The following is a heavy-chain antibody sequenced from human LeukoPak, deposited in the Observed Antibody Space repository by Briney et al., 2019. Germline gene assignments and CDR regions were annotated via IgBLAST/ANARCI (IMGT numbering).Heavy chain of an antibody. CDR3: ARPAYYFSSGYYYGHYDY. J-gene: IGHJ4*02. Sequence: GSSVKVSCKASVYTFTNYGISWVRQAPGQGLEWMGWISAYNVNTNYAQKLQGRVTMTTERSTRTAYMELRSLRSDDTCVYYCARPAYYFSSGYYYGHYDYWGQGTLVTVSS. D-gene: IGHD3-22*01. V-gene: IGHV1-18*01. CDR1: VYTFTNYG. CDR2: ISAYNVNT.